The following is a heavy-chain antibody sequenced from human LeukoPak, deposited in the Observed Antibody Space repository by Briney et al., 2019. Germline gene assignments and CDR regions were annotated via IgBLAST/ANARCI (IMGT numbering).Heavy chain of an antibody. J-gene: IGHJ6*02. Sequence: VASVKVSCKASGYTFTGYYMHWVRQAPGQGLEWMGWINPNSGGTNYAQKFQGRVTMTRDTSISTAYMELSRLRSDDTAVYYCARVSRSSGCHYYYYYYGMDVWGQGTTVTVSS. CDR2: INPNSGGT. V-gene: IGHV1-2*02. CDR3: ARVSRSSGCHYYYYYYGMDV. D-gene: IGHD6-19*01. CDR1: GYTFTGYY.